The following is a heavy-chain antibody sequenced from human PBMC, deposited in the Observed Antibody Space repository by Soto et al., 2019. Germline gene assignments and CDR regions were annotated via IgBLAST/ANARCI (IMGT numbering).Heavy chain of an antibody. J-gene: IGHJ4*02. Sequence: EVQLLESGGGLVQPGGSLRLSCAASGFTFSSYAMSWVRQAPGKGLEWVSAISGSGGSTYYSDSVKGRFTISRDNSKNTLYLQMNSLRAEDTAGYYCAKDLPEYYYDSSVPSGYWGQGTMVTVSS. V-gene: IGHV3-23*01. D-gene: IGHD3-22*01. CDR2: ISGSGGST. CDR1: GFTFSSYA. CDR3: AKDLPEYYYDSSVPSGY.